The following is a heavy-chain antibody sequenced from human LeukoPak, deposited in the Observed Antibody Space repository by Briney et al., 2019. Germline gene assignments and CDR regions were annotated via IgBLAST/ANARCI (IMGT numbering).Heavy chain of an antibody. Sequence: PGGSLRLSCAASGYTFGDYGMSWVRQAPGKGLGWVSRINSDGSSTSYADSVKCRFTISRDNAKNTLYLQMNSLRAEDTAVYYCARDHRGSGSTYYYYYMDVWGKGTTVTISS. CDR3: ARDHRGSGSTYYYYYMDV. CDR2: INSDGSST. CDR1: GYTFGDYG. V-gene: IGHV3-74*01. J-gene: IGHJ6*03. D-gene: IGHD3-10*01.